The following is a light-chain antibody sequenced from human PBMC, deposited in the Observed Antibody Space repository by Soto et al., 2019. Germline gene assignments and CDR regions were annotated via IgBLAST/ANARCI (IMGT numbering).Light chain of an antibody. J-gene: IGKJ4*01. CDR2: AAS. CDR1: QTIHSN. Sequence: EIVMTQSPATLSVSPGERATLSCRPSQTIHSNLAWYQQRPGQAPRLLIYAASTRATGIPARFSGNGSGTEFTLPISSLQSEDFAVYSCQQYSGGPLTFGGGAKVEIK. V-gene: IGKV3D-15*01. CDR3: QQYSGGPLT.